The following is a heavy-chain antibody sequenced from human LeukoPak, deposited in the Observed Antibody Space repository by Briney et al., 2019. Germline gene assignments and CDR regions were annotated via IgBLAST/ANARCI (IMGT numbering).Heavy chain of an antibody. Sequence: GESLKISCETSGYSFTTYWIGWVRQMPGTGLEWVGAIYPDDSDSRYSPSFQGQVVISADRSIRTAYLQWNSLKTSDTAMYYCARHFRSAWFGFWGQGSLVTVSS. V-gene: IGHV5-51*01. CDR1: GYSFTTYW. CDR3: ARHFRSAWFGF. D-gene: IGHD6-25*01. J-gene: IGHJ4*02. CDR2: IYPDDSDS.